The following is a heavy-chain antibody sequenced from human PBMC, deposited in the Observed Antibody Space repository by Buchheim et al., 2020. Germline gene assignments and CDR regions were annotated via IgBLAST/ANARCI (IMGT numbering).Heavy chain of an antibody. V-gene: IGHV3-48*03. CDR2: ISSSGSSI. Sequence: EVQLVESGGGLVQPGGSLRLSCAASGFTFSSYEMNWVRQAPGKGLEWVSYISSSGSSINYADSVKGRFTISRDNAKNSLSLQMNSLRAEDTAVYYCARVPPWENWFDPWGQGTL. CDR1: GFTFSSYE. CDR3: ARVPPWENWFDP. J-gene: IGHJ5*02. D-gene: IGHD1-26*01.